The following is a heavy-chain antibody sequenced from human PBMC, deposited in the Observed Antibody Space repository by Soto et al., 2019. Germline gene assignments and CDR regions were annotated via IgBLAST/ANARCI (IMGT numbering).Heavy chain of an antibody. V-gene: IGHV4-39*01. Sequence: TSETLSLTCTVSGVSISTNSYYWGWIRQPPGKGLEWIGGFYYSGSTYYNPSLKSRATISVDTSKNQLSLKLSSVTAAATAVYYCARHGLSDSSGYYLIDYWGQGTLVTVSS. D-gene: IGHD3-22*01. CDR2: FYYSGST. J-gene: IGHJ4*02. CDR1: GVSISTNSYY. CDR3: ARHGLSDSSGYYLIDY.